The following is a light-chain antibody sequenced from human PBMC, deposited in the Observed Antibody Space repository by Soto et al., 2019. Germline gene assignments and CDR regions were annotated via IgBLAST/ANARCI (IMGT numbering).Light chain of an antibody. CDR3: QQYNNWSPTT. V-gene: IGKV3-15*01. J-gene: IGKJ1*01. CDR2: GAS. Sequence: EIVMTQSPATLSVSPGERATLSCRASQSVSSNLAWYQHKPGQAPRLLIYGASTRATGIPARFSSSGSGTEFTLTVSSLQSEDFAIYYCQQYNNWSPTTFGQGTRVEIK. CDR1: QSVSSN.